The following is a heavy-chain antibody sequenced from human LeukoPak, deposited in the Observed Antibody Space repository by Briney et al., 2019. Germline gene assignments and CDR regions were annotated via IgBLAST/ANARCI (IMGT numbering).Heavy chain of an antibody. D-gene: IGHD6-13*01. J-gene: IGHJ4*02. V-gene: IGHV4-34*01. CDR1: GGSFSGYY. CDR2: INHSGST. CDR3: ASRRGSAIAAAPTDHFDY. Sequence: SETLPLTCAVYGGSFSGYYWSWIRQPPGKGLEWIGEINHSGSTNYNPSLKSRVTISVDTSKNQFSLKLSSVTAADTAVYYCASRRGSAIAAAPTDHFDYWGQGTLVTVSS.